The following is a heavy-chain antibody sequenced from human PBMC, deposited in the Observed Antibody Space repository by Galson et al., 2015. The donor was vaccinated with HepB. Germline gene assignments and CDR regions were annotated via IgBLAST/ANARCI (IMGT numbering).Heavy chain of an antibody. J-gene: IGHJ2*01. V-gene: IGHV5-10-1*01. CDR2: IDPSDSYT. CDR1: GYSFTSYW. CDR3: ARHPPWYSSGWPNWYFDL. D-gene: IGHD6-19*01. Sequence: QSGAEVKKPGESLRISCKGSGYSFTSYWISWVRQMPGKGLEWMGRIDPSDSYTNYSPSFQGHVTISADKSISTAYLQWSSLKASDTAMYYCARHPPWYSSGWPNWYFDLWGRGTLVTVSS.